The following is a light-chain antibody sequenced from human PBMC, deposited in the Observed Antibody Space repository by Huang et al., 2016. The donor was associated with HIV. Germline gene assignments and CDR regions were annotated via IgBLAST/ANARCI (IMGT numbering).Light chain of an antibody. CDR3: QQFNNWPPRFT. CDR1: QNIGDN. J-gene: IGKJ3*01. CDR2: GAS. Sequence: EIVMTQSPATLSVSPGERATLSCRASQNIGDNLTWYQHKPGQAPRPLIDGASTRATGIPPRFSGSGSGTEFTLTISGLESEDFAVYYCQQFNNWPPRFTFGPGTTVDVK. V-gene: IGKV3-15*01.